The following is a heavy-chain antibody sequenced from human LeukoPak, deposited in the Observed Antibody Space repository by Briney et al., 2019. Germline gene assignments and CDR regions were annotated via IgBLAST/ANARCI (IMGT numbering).Heavy chain of an antibody. CDR2: ISAYNGNT. V-gene: IGHV1-18*01. J-gene: IGHJ3*02. CDR3: AKESTLHGVDI. D-gene: IGHD2-2*01. CDR1: GYTFTNYG. Sequence: ASVKVSCKASGYTFTNYGINWVRQAPGQGLEWMGWISAYNGNTNYAQNLQDRVTMTTDTPTSTAYMELRSLRFDDTGVYYCAKESTLHGVDIWGQGTMVTVSS.